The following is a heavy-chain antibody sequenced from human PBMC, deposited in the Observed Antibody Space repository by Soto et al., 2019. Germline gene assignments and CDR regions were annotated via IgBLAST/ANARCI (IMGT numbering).Heavy chain of an antibody. D-gene: IGHD3-10*01. CDR3: ASLSRFALDY. CDR1: GFSFNTYS. Sequence: PRESRRLSCAASGFSFNTYSINWVRQAPGKGLEWVSSISSSSSYINYANSVKGRFTISRDNAKNSLYLQMNSLRAEDTAVYYCASLSRFALDYWGQGTLVTVSS. V-gene: IGHV3-21*01. J-gene: IGHJ4*02. CDR2: ISSSSSYI.